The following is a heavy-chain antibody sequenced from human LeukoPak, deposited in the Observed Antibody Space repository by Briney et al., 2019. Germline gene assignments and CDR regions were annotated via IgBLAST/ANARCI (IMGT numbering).Heavy chain of an antibody. CDR3: ASEGYSYGYDY. V-gene: IGHV3-33*01. CDR2: IWYDGSNK. Sequence: GGSLRLSCAASGFTFSSYGIHWVRQAPGKGLEWVAVIWYDGSNKYYADSVKGRFTISRDNSKNTLYLQMNSLRAEDTAVYYCASEGYSYGYDYWGQGTLVTVSS. D-gene: IGHD5-18*01. CDR1: GFTFSSYG. J-gene: IGHJ4*02.